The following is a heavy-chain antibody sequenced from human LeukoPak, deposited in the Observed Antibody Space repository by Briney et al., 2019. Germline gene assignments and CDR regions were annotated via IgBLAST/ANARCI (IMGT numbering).Heavy chain of an antibody. CDR3: ARDFEDGYSSIRAGY. J-gene: IGHJ4*02. V-gene: IGHV1-69*04. CDR2: IIPILGIA. CDR1: GGTFSSYA. Sequence: GSSVKVSCKASGGTFSSYAISWVRQAPGQGLEWMGRIIPILGIANYAQKFQGRVTITADKSTSTAYMELSSLRSEDTAVYYCARDFEDGYSSIRAGYWGQGTLVAVSS. D-gene: IGHD6-13*01.